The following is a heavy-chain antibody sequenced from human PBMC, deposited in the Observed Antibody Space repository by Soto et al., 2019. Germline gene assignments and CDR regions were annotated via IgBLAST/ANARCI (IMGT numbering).Heavy chain of an antibody. CDR3: AKDLDFWSGYSFDY. CDR1: GFTFSSYA. Sequence: GESLKISCAASGFTFSSYAMSWVRQAPGKGLEWVSAISGSGGSTYYADSVKGRFTISRDNSKNTLYLQMNSLRAEDTAVYYCAKDLDFWSGYSFDYWGQGTLVTVSS. J-gene: IGHJ4*02. V-gene: IGHV3-23*01. D-gene: IGHD3-3*01. CDR2: ISGSGGST.